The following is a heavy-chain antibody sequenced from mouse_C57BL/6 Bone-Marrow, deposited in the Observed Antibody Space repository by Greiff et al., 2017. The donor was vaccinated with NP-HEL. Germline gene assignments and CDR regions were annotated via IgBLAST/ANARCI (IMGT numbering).Heavy chain of an antibody. Sequence: EVKLMESGGGLVQPGGSLKLSCAASGFTFSDYYMYWVRQTPEKRLEWVAYISNGGGSTYYPDTVKGRFTISRDNAKNTLYLQMSRLKSEDTAMYYCARDPPYLNAMDYWGQGTSVTVSS. CDR2: ISNGGGST. CDR3: ARDPPYLNAMDY. J-gene: IGHJ4*01. CDR1: GFTFSDYY. V-gene: IGHV5-12*01. D-gene: IGHD5-1*01.